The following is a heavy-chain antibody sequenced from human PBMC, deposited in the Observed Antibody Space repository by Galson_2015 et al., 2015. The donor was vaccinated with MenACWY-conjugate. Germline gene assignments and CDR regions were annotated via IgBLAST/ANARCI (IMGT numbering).Heavy chain of an antibody. V-gene: IGHV1-46*03. CDR1: GYTFTSYG. D-gene: IGHD4-23*01. CDR2: INPSGGST. J-gene: IGHJ3*02. CDR3: ARDLYQIYGGNSGTDAFDI. Sequence: SVKVSCKASGYTFTSYGISWVRQAPGQGLEWMGIINPSGGSTSYAQKFQGRVTMTRDTSTSTVYMGLSSLRSEDTAVYYCARDLYQIYGGNSGTDAFDIWGQGTMVTVSS.